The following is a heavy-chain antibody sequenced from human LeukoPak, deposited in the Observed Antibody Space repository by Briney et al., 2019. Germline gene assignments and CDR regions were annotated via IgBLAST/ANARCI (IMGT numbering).Heavy chain of an antibody. V-gene: IGHV3-23*01. J-gene: IGHJ4*02. Sequence: PGGSLRLSCAVSGFTFSSYAMNWVRQAPGKGLEWVSAISGSGAGTYYADSVKGRFTISRDNSKNTLYLQMNSPRAEDTAVYYCAKMVREFYTISYYFDYWGQGTLVTVSS. CDR2: ISGSGAGT. CDR3: AKMVREFYTISYYFDY. D-gene: IGHD2-8*01. CDR1: GFTFSSYA.